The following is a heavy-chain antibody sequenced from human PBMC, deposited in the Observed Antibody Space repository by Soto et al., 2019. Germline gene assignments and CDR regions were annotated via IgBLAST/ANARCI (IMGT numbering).Heavy chain of an antibody. Sequence: GGSLRLSCAASGFTFSSYGMHWVRQAPGKGLEWVAVIWYDGSNKYYADSVKGRFTISRDNSKNTLYLQMNSLRAEDTAVYYCARVSVRDGYNTYYYYGMDAWGQGTTVTVS. CDR1: GFTFSSYG. V-gene: IGHV3-33*01. CDR2: IWYDGSNK. J-gene: IGHJ6*02. D-gene: IGHD5-12*01. CDR3: ARVSVRDGYNTYYYYGMDA.